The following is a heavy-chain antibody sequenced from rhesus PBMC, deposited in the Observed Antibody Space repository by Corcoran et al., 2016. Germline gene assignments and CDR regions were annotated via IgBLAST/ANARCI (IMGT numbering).Heavy chain of an antibody. J-gene: IGHJ4*01. CDR1: GGSFSRYW. Sequence: QVQLQESGPGLVKPSETLSLTCAVSGGSFSRYWWSWIRQPPGKGLEWSGGINGNRGRANSNPSLKSRVTISNGASKNQFSLKLSAVTAADTAVYYCARLGDDSGYYNFDYWGQGVLVTVSS. V-gene: IGHV4-80*01. D-gene: IGHD3-28*01. CDR2: INGNRGRA. CDR3: ARLGDDSGYYNFDY.